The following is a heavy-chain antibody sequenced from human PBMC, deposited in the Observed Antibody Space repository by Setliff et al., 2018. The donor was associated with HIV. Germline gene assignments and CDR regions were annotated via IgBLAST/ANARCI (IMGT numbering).Heavy chain of an antibody. V-gene: IGHV3-43*02. CDR2: ISGSGGST. CDR1: GFTFDDYT. CDR3: AKLLGNGGNSDPFDI. D-gene: IGHD2-21*01. Sequence: GSMRLSCGASGFTFDDYTMHWVRQVPGKGLEWVSVISGSGGSTYYADSVKGRFTISRDNSNESLYLQMNSLTTEDTALYYCAKLLGNGGNSDPFDIWGQGTTVTVSS. J-gene: IGHJ3*02.